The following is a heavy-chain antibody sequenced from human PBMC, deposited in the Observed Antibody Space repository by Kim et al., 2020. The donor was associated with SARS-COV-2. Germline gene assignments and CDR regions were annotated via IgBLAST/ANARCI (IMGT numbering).Heavy chain of an antibody. CDR2: IYYSGST. J-gene: IGHJ3*02. Sequence: SETLSLTCTVSGGPILYYWNWIRQPPGKGLEWIGYIYYSGSTTYSNYNPSLKSRVTISVDTSKNQFSLKLSSVTAADTAAYYCARHWGNYGVNDAFDIWG. V-gene: IGHV4-59*08. CDR3: ARHWGNYGVNDAFDI. D-gene: IGHD4-17*01. CDR1: GGPILYY.